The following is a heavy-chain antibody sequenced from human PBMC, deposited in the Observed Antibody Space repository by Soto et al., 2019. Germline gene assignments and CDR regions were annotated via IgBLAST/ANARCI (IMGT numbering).Heavy chain of an antibody. V-gene: IGHV1-69*13. CDR2: IIPIFGTA. J-gene: IGHJ6*02. CDR3: ARMVITPTYYYYGMDV. CDR1: GGTFSSYA. D-gene: IGHD3-22*01. Sequence: SVTVSCKASGGTFSSYAIIWVRQAPGQGLEWMGGIIPIFGTANYAQKFQGRVTITADESTSTAYMELSSLRSEDTAVYYCARMVITPTYYYYGMDVWGQGTTVTVSS.